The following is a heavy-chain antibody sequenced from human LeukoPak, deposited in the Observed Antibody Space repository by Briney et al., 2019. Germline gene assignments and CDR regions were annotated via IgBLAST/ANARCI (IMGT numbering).Heavy chain of an antibody. D-gene: IGHD5-18*01. Sequence: PSETLSLTCAVYGGSFSGYYWSWIRQPPGKGLEWIGEINHSGSTNYNPSLKSRVTISVDTSKNQFSLKLSSVTAADTAVYYCARQWIQLWPFDYWGQGTLVTVSS. CDR2: INHSGST. CDR1: GGSFSGYY. V-gene: IGHV4-34*01. CDR3: ARQWIQLWPFDY. J-gene: IGHJ4*02.